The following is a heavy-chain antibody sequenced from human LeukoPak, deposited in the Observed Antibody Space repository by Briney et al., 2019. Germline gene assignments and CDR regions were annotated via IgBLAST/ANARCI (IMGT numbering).Heavy chain of an antibody. Sequence: GESLKISCKGSGYSSTTYWIAWVRQMPGKGLEWMGIIYPGDSDTRYSPSFQGQVTISADKSISTAYLQWSSLKASDTAMYYCARQAIEGATKSNFDFWGQGALVTVSS. CDR2: IYPGDSDT. D-gene: IGHD1-26*01. V-gene: IGHV5-51*01. CDR3: ARQAIEGATKSNFDF. CDR1: GYSSTTYW. J-gene: IGHJ4*02.